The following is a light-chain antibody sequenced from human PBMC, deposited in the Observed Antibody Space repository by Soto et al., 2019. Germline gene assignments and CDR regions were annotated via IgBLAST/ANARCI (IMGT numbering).Light chain of an antibody. CDR2: TDN. Sequence: QSVLTQPPSASGTPGQGVTISCSGIGRNTVNWYQQLPGTAPKFLIYTDNQRPSGVPDRFSGSKSGTSASLAISGLQSEDEADYYCATWDDSLNGPVFGGGTKVTVL. V-gene: IGLV1-44*01. J-gene: IGLJ2*01. CDR1: GRNT. CDR3: ATWDDSLNGPV.